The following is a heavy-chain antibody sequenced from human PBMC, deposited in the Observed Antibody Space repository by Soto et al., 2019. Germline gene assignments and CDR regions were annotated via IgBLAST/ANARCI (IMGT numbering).Heavy chain of an antibody. CDR3: ASSGIVGREVNTWFDP. CDR1: AGSITTSY. J-gene: IGHJ5*02. V-gene: IGHV4-59*01. CDR2: ISYRGST. Sequence: ESLCRSCAVSAGSITTSYWSWIRQPLGKALEWIGYISYRGSTNYNPSLKSRLTISIDTSKSQISLKLTSMTTADTAVYYCASSGIVGREVNTWFDPWGQGTLVTVSS. D-gene: IGHD3-22*01.